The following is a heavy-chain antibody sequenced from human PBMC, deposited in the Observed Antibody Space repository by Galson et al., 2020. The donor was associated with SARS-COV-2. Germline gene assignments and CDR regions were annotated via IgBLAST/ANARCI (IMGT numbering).Heavy chain of an antibody. CDR3: ARGDMGNDYFDY. D-gene: IGHD7-27*01. CDR1: GFIFSDHG. J-gene: IGHJ4*02. V-gene: IGHV3-30*03. Sequence: GGSLRLSCAASGFIFSDHGIHWVRQTPGKGLEWLALISYDGTNKYYADSVKGRFTISRDNSESTVSLEMNSLRSEDTAVYFCARGDMGNDYFDYWGQGTLVTVSS. CDR2: ISYDGTNK.